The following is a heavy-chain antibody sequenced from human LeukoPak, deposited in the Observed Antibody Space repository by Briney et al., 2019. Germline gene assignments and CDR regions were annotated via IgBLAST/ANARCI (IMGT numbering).Heavy chain of an antibody. D-gene: IGHD1-1*01. CDR1: GFPFSTYV. J-gene: IGHJ5*02. CDR3: ARQTASAGPDWFDP. CDR2: ISFNGNNK. Sequence: GGSLRLSCAASGFPFSTYVMHWVRQAPGKGLEWMAFISFNGNNKQYRDSLKGRFTISRDNAKNSLYLQMNSLRAEDTAVYYCARQTASAGPDWFDPGGQGTLVTVSS. V-gene: IGHV3-30-3*01.